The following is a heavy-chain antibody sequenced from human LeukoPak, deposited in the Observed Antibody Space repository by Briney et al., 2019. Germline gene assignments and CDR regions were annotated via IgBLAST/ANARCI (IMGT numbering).Heavy chain of an antibody. D-gene: IGHD3-22*01. J-gene: IGHJ3*02. V-gene: IGHV1-18*01. CDR3: ARVAYDSSGYYYVGAFDI. CDR2: ISAYNGNT. Sequence: ASVKVSCKASGYTFTSYGISWVRQAPGQGLEWMGWISAYNGNTNYAQKLQGRVTMTTDTSTSTAYMELRSLRSDDTAVYYCARVAYDSSGYYYVGAFDIWGQGTMVTVSS. CDR1: GYTFTSYG.